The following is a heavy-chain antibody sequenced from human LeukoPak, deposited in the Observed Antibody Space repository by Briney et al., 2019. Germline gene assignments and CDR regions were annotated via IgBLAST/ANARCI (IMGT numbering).Heavy chain of an antibody. CDR3: ARGIWSTTLTAYYLDY. Sequence: GASVKVACKASGSTFAGYYVHWVRQAPGQGLEWMGWINPSSGSTNYVQKFQGRLTMTRDTSISTAYMDLSSLRSDDMAVYYCARGIWSTTLTAYYLDYWGQGTLVTVSS. D-gene: IGHD2-21*02. CDR2: INPSSGST. CDR1: GSTFAGYY. V-gene: IGHV1-2*02. J-gene: IGHJ4*02.